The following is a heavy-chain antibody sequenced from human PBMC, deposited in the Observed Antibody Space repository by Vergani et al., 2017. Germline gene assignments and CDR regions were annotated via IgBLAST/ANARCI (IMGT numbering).Heavy chain of an antibody. CDR1: GGSISSSSYY. J-gene: IGHJ2*01. D-gene: IGHD3-3*01. CDR3: AREYYVFWSCYCSYWCFEL. CDR2: IYYSGST. Sequence: QLQLQESGPGLVKPSETLSLTCTVSGGSISSSSYYWGWIRQPPGKGLEWIGYIYYSGSTNYNPSLKRRVTISVDTSKNQFSLKLRSVTAADTAVYYCAREYYVFWSCYCSYWCFELWGRGSLVTVSS. V-gene: IGHV4-61*05.